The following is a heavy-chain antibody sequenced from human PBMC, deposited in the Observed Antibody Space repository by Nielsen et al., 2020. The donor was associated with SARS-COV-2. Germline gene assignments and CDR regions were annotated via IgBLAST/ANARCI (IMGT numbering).Heavy chain of an antibody. CDR2: INPNSGGT. CDR1: GYTFTGYY. V-gene: IGHV1-2*02. D-gene: IGHD2-2*02. CDR3: ARDIVVVPAAIRAGYYYYGMDV. Sequence: ASVKVSCKASGYTFTGYYMHWVRQAPGQGLEWMGWINPNSGGTNYAQKFQGRVTMTRDTSISTAYMELSRLRSDDTAVYYCARDIVVVPAAIRAGYYYYGMDVWGQGTTVTVS. J-gene: IGHJ6*02.